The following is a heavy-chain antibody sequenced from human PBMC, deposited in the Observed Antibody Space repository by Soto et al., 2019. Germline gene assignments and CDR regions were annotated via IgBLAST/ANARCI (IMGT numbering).Heavy chain of an antibody. J-gene: IGHJ4*02. CDR1: GFTFTTYA. CDR2: ISGSGGST. D-gene: IGHD5-12*01. Sequence: EVQLLESGGGLVQPGGSLRLSCAASGFTFTTYAMSWVRQAPGKGLEWVSAISGSGGSTYYADSVKGRFTISRDNSKNTLYLPMNSLRAEYSAVYYCAKGVSAYVPYLDFWGQITLLTVSS. V-gene: IGHV3-23*01. CDR3: AKGVSAYVPYLDF.